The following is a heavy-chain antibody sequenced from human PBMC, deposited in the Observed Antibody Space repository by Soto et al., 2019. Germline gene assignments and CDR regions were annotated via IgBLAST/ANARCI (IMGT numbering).Heavy chain of an antibody. V-gene: IGHV1-46*01. D-gene: IGHD6-13*01. J-gene: IGHJ4*02. CDR1: GYTFTTYY. Sequence: QMQLVQSGAEVTKPGASVKVSCKASGYTFTTYYIHWVRQAPGQGLEWMGIINPSGGTTSYAQEFQGRVTMTSDTSTSTVYMELSSLSSEDTAVYYCASSLQQLVLVYWGQGTLATVSS. CDR3: ASSLQQLVLVY. CDR2: INPSGGTT.